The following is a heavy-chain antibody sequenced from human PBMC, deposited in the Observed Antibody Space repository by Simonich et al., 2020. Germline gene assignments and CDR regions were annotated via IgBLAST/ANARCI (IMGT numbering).Heavy chain of an antibody. D-gene: IGHD6-13*01. CDR2: IWYNGSKK. CDR1: GFTFSSYG. CDR3: ARAYSSSWYNWFDP. Sequence: QVQLVESGGGVVQPGRSLRLSCAASGFTFSSYGMHWVRQAPGKGMEWVAVIWYNGSKKYYADSVKGRFTISRDNSKNTLYLQMNSLRAEDTAVYYCARAYSSSWYNWFDPWGQGTLVTVSS. V-gene: IGHV3-33*01. J-gene: IGHJ5*02.